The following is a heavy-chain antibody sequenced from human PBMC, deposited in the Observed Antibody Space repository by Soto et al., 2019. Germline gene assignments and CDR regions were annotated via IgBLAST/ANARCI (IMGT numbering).Heavy chain of an antibody. CDR3: ASKLHSGSHFEY. D-gene: IGHD1-26*01. Sequence: QVQLVQSGAEVKKPGSSVKVSCKAFGGTFSSLNWVRQAPGQGLEWMGGIIPVFGRGDPAQKFQGRVTITADESTSTAYLELTSVRSEDTAVYYCASKLHSGSHFEYWGEGILVTVSS. V-gene: IGHV1-69*01. J-gene: IGHJ4*02. CDR2: IIPVFGRG. CDR1: GGTFSSL.